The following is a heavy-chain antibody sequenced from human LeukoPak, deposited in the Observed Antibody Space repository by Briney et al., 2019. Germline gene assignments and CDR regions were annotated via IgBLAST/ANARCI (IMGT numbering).Heavy chain of an antibody. CDR3: ARDRWELPEYYFGY. D-gene: IGHD1-26*01. Sequence: ASVKVSCKASGYTFTGYYMHWVRQAPGQGLEWMGWINPNSGGTNYAQKFQGRVTMTRDTSISTAYMELSRLRSDDTAVYYCARDRWELPEYYFGYWGQGTLVTVSS. CDR1: GYTFTGYY. J-gene: IGHJ4*02. V-gene: IGHV1-2*02. CDR2: INPNSGGT.